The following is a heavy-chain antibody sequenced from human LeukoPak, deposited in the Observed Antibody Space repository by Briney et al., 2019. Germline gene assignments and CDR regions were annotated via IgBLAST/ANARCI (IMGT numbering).Heavy chain of an antibody. CDR1: GYLISSGFY. CDR2: IYHSGTT. J-gene: IGHJ6*03. D-gene: IGHD3-22*01. Sequence: SETLSLTCSVSGYLISSGFYWGWIRQPPGKGLEWIGNIYHSGTTYYNPSLKSRVTMSVDTSKNQFSLKLSSVTAADTAVYYCVRVIGAPNYYYYMDVWGKGTTVTVSS. CDR3: VRVIGAPNYYYYMDV. V-gene: IGHV4-38-2*02.